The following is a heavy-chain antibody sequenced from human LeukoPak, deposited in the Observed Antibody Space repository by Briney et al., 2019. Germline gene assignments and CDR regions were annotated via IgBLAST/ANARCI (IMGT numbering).Heavy chain of an antibody. Sequence: ASVKVSCKASGYTFTSYGISWVRQAPGQGLEWMGWISAYNGNTNYAQKLQGRATMTTDTSTSTAYMELRSLRSDDTAVYYCARDFRLGELSLYEYYFDYWGQGTLVTVSS. CDR1: GYTFTSYG. D-gene: IGHD3-16*02. CDR3: ARDFRLGELSLYEYYFDY. V-gene: IGHV1-18*04. J-gene: IGHJ4*02. CDR2: ISAYNGNT.